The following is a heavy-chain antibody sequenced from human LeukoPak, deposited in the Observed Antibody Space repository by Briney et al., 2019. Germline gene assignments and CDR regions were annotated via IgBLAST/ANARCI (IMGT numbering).Heavy chain of an antibody. CDR2: INPNCGGT. J-gene: IGHJ4*02. CDR1: GHTFTGYY. Sequence: ASVKVSCKASGHTFTGYYMHWVRQAPGQGHEWMGWINPNCGGTNYAQQFHGRVNMTRDTSISTAYMELSRLRSDDTAVYDCARSAVPKLFDYWGQGTLVTVSS. V-gene: IGHV1-2*02. D-gene: IGHD1-1*01. CDR3: ARSAVPKLFDY.